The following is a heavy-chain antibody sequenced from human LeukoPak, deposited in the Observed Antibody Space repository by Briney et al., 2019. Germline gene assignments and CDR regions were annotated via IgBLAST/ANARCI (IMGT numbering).Heavy chain of an antibody. CDR3: AKDRKDYDILTGYYHRFDY. CDR2: ISYDGSNK. J-gene: IGHJ4*02. Sequence: GGSLRLSCAASGFTFSSYAMSWVRQAPGKGLEWVAVISYDGSNKYYADSVKGRFTISRDNSKNTLYLQMNSLRAEDTAVYYCAKDRKDYDILTGYYHRFDYWGQGTLVTVSS. V-gene: IGHV3-30*18. D-gene: IGHD3-9*01. CDR1: GFTFSSYA.